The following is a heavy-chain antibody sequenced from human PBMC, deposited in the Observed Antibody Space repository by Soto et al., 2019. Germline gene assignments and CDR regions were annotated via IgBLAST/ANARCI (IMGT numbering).Heavy chain of an antibody. CDR2: INYSGST. D-gene: IGHD2-21*01. Sequence: NPSETLSLTCAASGGSFSGYYWGRVPQPPGKGLVRVGEINYSGSTNYTPALKRRVTISVDTSKNQVSLKVTSVTAADTGMYYCARQHYFFALDEGGQGTTVTVSS. J-gene: IGHJ6*01. V-gene: IGHV4-34*01. CDR3: ARQHYFFALDE. CDR1: GGSFSGYY.